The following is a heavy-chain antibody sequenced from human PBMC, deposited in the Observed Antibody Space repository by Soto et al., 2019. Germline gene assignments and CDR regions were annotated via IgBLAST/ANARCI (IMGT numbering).Heavy chain of an antibody. CDR2: ISGYSGST. CDR3: AREPGVSSGWYVDY. V-gene: IGHV1-18*01. Sequence: GASVKVSCKASGYTFSNYGISWVRQAPGLGPEWMGWISGYSGSTYYAQKFQGRVTMTTETSTSTTYMELRSLKSDDTAVYYCAREPGVSSGWYVDYWGQGTLVTVSS. CDR1: GYTFSNYG. D-gene: IGHD6-19*01. J-gene: IGHJ4*02.